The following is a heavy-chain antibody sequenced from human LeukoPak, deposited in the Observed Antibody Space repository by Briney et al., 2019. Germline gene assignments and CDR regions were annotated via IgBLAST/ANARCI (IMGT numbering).Heavy chain of an antibody. J-gene: IGHJ4*02. D-gene: IGHD3-22*01. V-gene: IGHV1-2*02. CDR1: GYTFTSYG. CDR3: ARGLVRYYDSSGYSLGFDY. Sequence: GASVNVSCKASGYTFTSYGISWVRQAPGQGLEWMGWINPNSGGTNYAQKFQGRVTMTRDTSISTAYMELSRLRSDDTAVYYCARGLVRYYDSSGYSLGFDYWGQGTLVTVSS. CDR2: INPNSGGT.